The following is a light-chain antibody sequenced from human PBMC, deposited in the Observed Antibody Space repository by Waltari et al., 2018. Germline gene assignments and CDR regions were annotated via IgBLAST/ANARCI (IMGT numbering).Light chain of an antibody. CDR3: QSYDDSLKGVL. CDR2: VNN. CDR1: SSNIGAGYD. V-gene: IGLV1-40*01. Sequence: QSVLTQPPSVSGAPGQRVTISCTGSSSNIGAGYDVHWYQQLPGTAPKLLIYVNNNRPSGVTDRVSGSKSGTSASLAITGLRVEDEADYYCQSYDDSLKGVLFGGGTKLTVL. J-gene: IGLJ2*01.